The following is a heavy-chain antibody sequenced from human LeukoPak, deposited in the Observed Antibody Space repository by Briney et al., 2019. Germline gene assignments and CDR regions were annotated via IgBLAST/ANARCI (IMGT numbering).Heavy chain of an antibody. CDR2: ISSNGGST. CDR3: AREMSIAVAGSFDL. D-gene: IGHD6-19*01. J-gene: IGHJ5*02. V-gene: IGHV3-64*01. CDR1: GFTFSSYA. Sequence: GGSLRLSCAASGFTFSSYAMHWVRQAPGKGLEYVSAISSNGGSTYYANSVKGRFTISRDNSKNTLYLQMGSLRAEDMAVYYCAREMSIAVAGSFDLWGQGTLVTVSS.